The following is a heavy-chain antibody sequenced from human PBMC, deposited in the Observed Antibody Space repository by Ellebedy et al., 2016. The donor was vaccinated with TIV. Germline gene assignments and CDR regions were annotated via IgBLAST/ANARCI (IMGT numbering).Heavy chain of an antibody. CDR1: GLILENSW. CDR2: IRTKADGGAA. V-gene: IGHV3-15*06. CDR3: LTDITSTFAY. D-gene: IGHD3-16*01. J-gene: IGHJ4*02. Sequence: GGSLRLSXEVSGLILENSWMSWVRQAAGKGLEWVGQIRTKADGGAAHYAQSVRGRFTISRDDSRNTVYLQMNSLKPEDTAVYYCLTDITSTFAYWGQGTLVTVSS.